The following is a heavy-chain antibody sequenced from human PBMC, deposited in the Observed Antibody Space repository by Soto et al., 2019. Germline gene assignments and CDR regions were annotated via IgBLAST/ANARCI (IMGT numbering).Heavy chain of an antibody. Sequence: QVQLVQSGAEVKKPGSSVKVSCKSSGGTFSSYTISWVRQAPGQGLEWMGRIIPILGIANYAQKFQGRVTITADKSMSTTYMELSSLRSEDTAVYYCARERSQQLDWYVDLWGRGTLVTVSS. CDR2: IIPILGIA. V-gene: IGHV1-69*08. CDR3: ARERSQQLDWYVDL. CDR1: GGTFSSYT. J-gene: IGHJ2*01. D-gene: IGHD6-13*01.